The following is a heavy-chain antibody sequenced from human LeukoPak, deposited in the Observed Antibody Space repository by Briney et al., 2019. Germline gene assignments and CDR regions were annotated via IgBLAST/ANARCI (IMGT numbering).Heavy chain of an antibody. CDR1: GGSVSSSSYY. J-gene: IGHJ4*02. CDR3: ARVVLVTGGVDY. Sequence: PSETLSLTCTVSGGSVSSSSYYWGWIRQPPGKGLEWIGSIYYSGSTYYNPSLKSRVTISVDTSKNQFSLKLSSVTAADTAVYYCARVVLVTGGVDYWGQGTLVTVSS. D-gene: IGHD2-21*02. CDR2: IYYSGST. V-gene: IGHV4-39*01.